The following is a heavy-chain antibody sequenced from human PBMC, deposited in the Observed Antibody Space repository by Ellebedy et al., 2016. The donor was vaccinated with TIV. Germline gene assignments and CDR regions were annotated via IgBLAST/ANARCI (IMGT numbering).Heavy chain of an antibody. J-gene: IGHJ6*02. CDR3: ARGCSTTTCSGDYPYAMAV. Sequence: AASVKVSCKASGYTLSGSYMHWVRQAPGQGLEWMGWINPNSGDTHYAQNFQGRVTMTRDTSISTAYMELSRLRSDDTAVYYCARGCSTTTCSGDYPYAMAVWGQGTTVTVSS. D-gene: IGHD2-2*01. CDR2: INPNSGDT. CDR1: GYTLSGSY. V-gene: IGHV1-2*02.